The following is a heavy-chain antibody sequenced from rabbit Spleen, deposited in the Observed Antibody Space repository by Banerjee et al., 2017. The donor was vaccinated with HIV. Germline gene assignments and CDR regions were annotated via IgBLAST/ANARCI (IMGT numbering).Heavy chain of an antibody. V-gene: IGHV1S40*01. J-gene: IGHJ4*01. Sequence: QSLEESGGDLVKPGASLTLTCKASGFDFTTTYYMCWVRQAPGKGLQLIACIDTSSGSTDYASWVNGRFTISKTSSTTVTLQMTSLTAADTATYFCARTDDGDTYYNLWGQGTLVTVS. D-gene: IGHD6-1*01. CDR3: ARTDDGDTYYNL. CDR1: GFDFTTTYY. CDR2: IDTSSGST.